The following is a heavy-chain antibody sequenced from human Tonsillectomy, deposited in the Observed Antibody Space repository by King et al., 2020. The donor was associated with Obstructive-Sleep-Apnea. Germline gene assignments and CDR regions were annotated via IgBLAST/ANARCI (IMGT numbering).Heavy chain of an antibody. J-gene: IGHJ6*02. CDR3: AKASQGPYLGPYYYAMDV. D-gene: IGHD3-16*01. CDR2: ISWNSGTI. Sequence: VQLVESGGGLVQPGRSLRLSCAASGFTFDDYAMHWVRQAPGKGLEWVSGISWNSGTIGYADSVNGRFTISRDNAKNSLYLEMNSLRAEDTALYYCAKASQGPYLGPYYYAMDVWGQGTTVTVSS. CDR1: GFTFDDYA. V-gene: IGHV3-9*01.